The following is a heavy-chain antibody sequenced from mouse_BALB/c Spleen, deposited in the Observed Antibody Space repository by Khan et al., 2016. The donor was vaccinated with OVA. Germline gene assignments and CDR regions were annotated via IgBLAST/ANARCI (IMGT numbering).Heavy chain of an antibody. J-gene: IGHJ2*01. V-gene: IGHV9-2-1*01. CDR1: GYTFTDYS. Sequence: QIQLVQSGPELKKPGETVKISCKASGYTFTDYSMHWVKQAPGKGLKWMGWINTETGEPTYADDFKGRFAFSLETSASTAYLQFNNLKNEDTATYFCARDSYDYFDYWGQGTTLTVSS. CDR3: ARDSYDYFDY. CDR2: INTETGEP. D-gene: IGHD2-12*01.